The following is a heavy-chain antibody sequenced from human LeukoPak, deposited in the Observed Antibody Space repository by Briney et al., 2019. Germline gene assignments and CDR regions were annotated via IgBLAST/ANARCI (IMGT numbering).Heavy chain of an antibody. D-gene: IGHD1-26*01. J-gene: IGHJ4*02. CDR1: GYTFTCYA. CDR2: INAGNGNT. Sequence: ASVTVSCTASGYTFTCYAMHWVRQAPGQRLEWMGWINAGNGNTKYSQKFQGRVTITRDTSASTVYMELSSLRSEDTAVYYCAREEGARAESNWGQGTLVTVSS. V-gene: IGHV1-3*01. CDR3: AREEGARAESN.